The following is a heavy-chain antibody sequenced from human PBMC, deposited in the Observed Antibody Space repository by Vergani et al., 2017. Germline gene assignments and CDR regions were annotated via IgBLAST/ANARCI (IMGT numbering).Heavy chain of an antibody. Sequence: QVQLVESGGGVVQPGRSLRLSCAASGFTFSNYGMHWVRQAPGKGLEWVAVIWYDGSNKYYADSVKGRFTISRDNSKNTLYLQMNSLRAEDTAVYYCARVKDDFWSGLRSGAFDIWGQGTMVTVSS. CDR1: GFTFSNYG. D-gene: IGHD3-3*01. J-gene: IGHJ3*02. CDR2: IWYDGSNK. CDR3: ARVKDDFWSGLRSGAFDI. V-gene: IGHV3-33*01.